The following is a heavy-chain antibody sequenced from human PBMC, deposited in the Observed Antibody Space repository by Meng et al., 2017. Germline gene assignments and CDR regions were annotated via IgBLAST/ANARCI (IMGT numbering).Heavy chain of an antibody. CDR3: ARVVVVPAAKYWFDP. CDR2: IYYSGST. J-gene: IGHJ5*02. V-gene: IGHV4-59*01. Sequence: SETLSLTCTVSGGSISSYYWSWIRQPPGKGLEWIGYIYYSGSTNYNPSLKSRVTISVDTSKNQFSLKPSSVTAADTAVYYCARVVVVPAAKYWFDPWGQGTLVTVSS. CDR1: GGSISSYY. D-gene: IGHD2-2*01.